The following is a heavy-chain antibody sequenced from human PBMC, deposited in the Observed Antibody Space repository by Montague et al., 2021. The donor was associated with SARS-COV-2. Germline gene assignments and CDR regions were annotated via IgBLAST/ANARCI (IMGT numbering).Heavy chain of an antibody. CDR1: GTSFSGYY. Sequence: SETLSLTCAVHGTSFSGYYWNWIRQPPGKGLEWIGEINHGGSTKYSPSLKSRLTISADTSKNQFSLKLTSVAAADTAVYYCARLRDGVVPSPILGVGPYYSSYHMDVWGRGTTVTVSS. D-gene: IGHD3-10*01. CDR3: ARLRDGVVPSPILGVGPYYSSYHMDV. J-gene: IGHJ6*03. V-gene: IGHV4-34*01. CDR2: INHGGST.